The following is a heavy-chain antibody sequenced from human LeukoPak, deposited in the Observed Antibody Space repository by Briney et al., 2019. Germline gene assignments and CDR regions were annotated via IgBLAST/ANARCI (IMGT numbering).Heavy chain of an antibody. CDR2: ISSSGSTI. V-gene: IGHV3-11*01. CDR1: GFTFSDYY. CDR3: ARARDCSGGSCYSGHFDY. D-gene: IGHD2-15*01. Sequence: GGSLRLSCAASGFTFSDYYMSWIRRAPGKGLEWVSYISSSGSTIYYADSVKGRFTISRDNAKSSLYLQMNSLRAEDTAVYYCARARDCSGGSCYSGHFDYWGQGTLVTVSS. J-gene: IGHJ4*02.